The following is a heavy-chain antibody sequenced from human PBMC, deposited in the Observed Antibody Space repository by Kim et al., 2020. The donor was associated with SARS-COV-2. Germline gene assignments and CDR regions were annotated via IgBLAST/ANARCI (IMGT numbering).Heavy chain of an antibody. D-gene: IGHD2-2*02. CDR3: ATEQPDILDFDY. V-gene: IGHV3-48*03. Sequence: YANSVKGRFTIARDNAKNAVYLQLNFLKAEDTAVYYCATEQPDILDFDYWGQGTLVTVSS. J-gene: IGHJ4*02.